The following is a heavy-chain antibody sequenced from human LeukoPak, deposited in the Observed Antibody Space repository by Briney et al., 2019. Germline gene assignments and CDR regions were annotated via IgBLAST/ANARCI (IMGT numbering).Heavy chain of an antibody. J-gene: IGHJ6*03. CDR3: ARPRNYYHYMDV. CDR1: GGSISSGGYY. Sequence: SQTLSLTCTVSGGSISSGGYYWSWIRQPPGKGLEWIGYIYHSGSTYYNPSLKSRVTISVDRSKNQFSLKLSSVTAADTAVYYCARPRNYYHYMDVWGKGTTVTVSS. V-gene: IGHV4-30-2*01. CDR2: IYHSGST.